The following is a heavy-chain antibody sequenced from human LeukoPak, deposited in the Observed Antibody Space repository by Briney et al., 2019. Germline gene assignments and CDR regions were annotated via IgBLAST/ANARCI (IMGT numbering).Heavy chain of an antibody. J-gene: IGHJ4*02. D-gene: IGHD3-22*01. Sequence: PSQTLSLTCTVSGDSFISGDYRWTWIRQPPGKGLEWIGYTYFTGSTYFNPSLKRRVAISIDTSKNQFSLQLTSVTVADTAVYYCARDGHYYDSSGQFDYWGQGTLVTVSS. V-gene: IGHV4-30-4*01. CDR1: GDSFISGDYR. CDR3: ARDGHYYDSSGQFDY. CDR2: TYFTGST.